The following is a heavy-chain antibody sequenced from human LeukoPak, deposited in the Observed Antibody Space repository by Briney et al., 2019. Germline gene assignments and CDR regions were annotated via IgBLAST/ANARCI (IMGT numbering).Heavy chain of an antibody. CDR3: AKDWGYASGTYYTY. J-gene: IGHJ4*02. CDR2: INSDGSST. V-gene: IGHV3-74*01. D-gene: IGHD3-10*01. Sequence: GGSLRLSCAASGFNFRNYWMHWVRQAPGKGLVWVSRINSDGSSTSYADSVKGRFTISRDNAENTLYLQINSLRAEDTAVYYCAKDWGYASGTYYTYWGQGTLVTVSS. CDR1: GFNFRNYW.